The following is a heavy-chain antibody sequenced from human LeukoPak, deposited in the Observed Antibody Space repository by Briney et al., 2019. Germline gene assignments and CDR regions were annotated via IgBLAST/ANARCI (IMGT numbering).Heavy chain of an antibody. V-gene: IGHV3-21*01. CDR1: GFTFSSYS. CDR3: ASYTVTTRGAY. CDR2: ISSSSSYI. D-gene: IGHD4-17*01. Sequence: GGSLRLSCAASGFTFSSYSMNWVRQAPGKGLEWVSSISSSSSYIYYADSVKGRFTISRDNAKNSLYLQMNSLRAEDTAVYYCASYTVTTRGAYWGQGTLVTVSS. J-gene: IGHJ4*02.